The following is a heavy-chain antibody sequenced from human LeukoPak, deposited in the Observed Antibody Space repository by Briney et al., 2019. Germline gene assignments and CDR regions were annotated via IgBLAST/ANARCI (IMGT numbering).Heavy chain of an antibody. CDR2: IDPGDSDT. D-gene: IGHD5-24*01. V-gene: IGHV5-51*01. CDR3: ARLEDGFDI. Sequence: GESLKIACQGSEYSFTIHWITWLGQMPGKGLEWMGIIDPGDSDTRYSPPFQGQVTSSADKSSNIAYLQWSNLRASDTAIDNYARLEDGFDIWGQGTMVTVSS. CDR1: EYSFTIHW. J-gene: IGHJ3*02.